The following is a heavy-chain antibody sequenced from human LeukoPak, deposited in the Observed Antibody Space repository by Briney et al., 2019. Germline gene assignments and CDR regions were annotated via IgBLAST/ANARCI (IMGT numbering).Heavy chain of an antibody. Sequence: GRSLRLSCAASGFTFSSYGMHCVRQAPGKGLEWVAVISYDGSNKYYADSVKGRFTISRDNSKNTLYLQMNSLRAEDTAVYYCAKGLTTVVYGFDYWGQGTLVTVSS. V-gene: IGHV3-30*18. CDR3: AKGLTTVVYGFDY. D-gene: IGHD4-23*01. CDR1: GFTFSSYG. CDR2: ISYDGSNK. J-gene: IGHJ4*02.